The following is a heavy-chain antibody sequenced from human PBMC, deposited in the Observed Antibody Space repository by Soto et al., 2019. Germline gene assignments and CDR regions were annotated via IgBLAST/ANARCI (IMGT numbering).Heavy chain of an antibody. CDR1: GYTFTSYG. CDR2: VSAYNGNT. Sequence: QGQLVQSGAEVKKPGASVKVSCKASGYTFTSYGISWVRQAPGQGLEWMGWVSAYNGNTNDAQKLQGRVTITTETPTSTAYSELRSVRSDDTAVYYCARDTSPVTTGKYYYGMDVWGQGTTVTVSS. V-gene: IGHV1-18*01. CDR3: ARDTSPVTTGKYYYGMDV. J-gene: IGHJ6*02. D-gene: IGHD4-17*01.